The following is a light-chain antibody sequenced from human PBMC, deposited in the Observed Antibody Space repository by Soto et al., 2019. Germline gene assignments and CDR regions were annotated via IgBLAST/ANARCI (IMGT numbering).Light chain of an antibody. V-gene: IGKV3-20*01. J-gene: IGKJ2*01. CDR3: QQYGSSSYT. CDR1: QSVSRNN. CDR2: GAS. Sequence: IVLTQSPGTLSLSPGERATLSCRASQSVSRNNLAWYQQKSGQAPRLLIYGASSRATGIPDRFSGSGSGTDFTLTISRLETEDFAVYYCQQYGSSSYTFGQGTKVEIK.